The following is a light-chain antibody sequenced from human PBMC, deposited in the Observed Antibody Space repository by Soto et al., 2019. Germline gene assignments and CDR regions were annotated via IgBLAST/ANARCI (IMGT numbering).Light chain of an antibody. CDR2: GAS. Sequence: EIVMTQSPATLSVSPGERATLSCRASQSVSTSLAWYQQKPCQAPRLLISGASTRATGVPARFSGSGAETVFTLTISSLQSEDFAVYYCQQYNNWWTFGQGTKVEIK. V-gene: IGKV3-15*01. J-gene: IGKJ1*01. CDR3: QQYNNWWT. CDR1: QSVSTS.